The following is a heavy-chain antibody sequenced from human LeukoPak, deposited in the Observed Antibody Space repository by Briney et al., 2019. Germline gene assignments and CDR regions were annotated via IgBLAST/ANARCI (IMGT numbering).Heavy chain of an antibody. CDR1: GYSFTTYW. J-gene: IGHJ3*02. Sequence: GESLKISCKGSGYSFTTYWIGWVRQMPGKGLECMGIIYPGDSDTRYSPSFQGQVTISVDKSIATAYLQWSSLKASDTAMYYCVRPHGTGKGNDAFDIWGQGTKVTVSS. CDR3: VRPHGTGKGNDAFDI. CDR2: IYPGDSDT. D-gene: IGHD1-1*01. V-gene: IGHV5-51*01.